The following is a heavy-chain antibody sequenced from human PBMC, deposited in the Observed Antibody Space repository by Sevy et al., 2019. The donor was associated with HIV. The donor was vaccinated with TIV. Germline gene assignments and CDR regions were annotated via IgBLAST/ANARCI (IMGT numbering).Heavy chain of an antibody. CDR2: IWFDGSNT. J-gene: IGHJ4*01. V-gene: IGHV3-33*01. Sequence: GGFLRLSCAASGFTFSSFGMHWVRQAPGKGLEWVAVIWFDGSNTYYADSVKGRFTISRDIAKNTLHLQMNSLRAEDTAVYYCARDLEFYDSGDYGPAFMPDFWGHGTLVTVPS. CDR1: GFTFSSFG. D-gene: IGHD4-17*01. CDR3: ARDLEFYDSGDYGPAFMPDF.